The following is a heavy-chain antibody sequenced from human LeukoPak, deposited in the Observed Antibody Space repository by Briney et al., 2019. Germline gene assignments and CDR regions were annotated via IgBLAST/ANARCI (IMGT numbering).Heavy chain of an antibody. CDR3: ARESVVVAANAFDI. CDR2: IGAYNGNT. Sequence: ASVKVSCKASGYTFTSYGISWVRQAPGQGLEWMGWIGAYNGNTNYAQKLQGRVTMTTDTSTSTAYMELRSLRSDDTAVYYCARESVVVAANAFDIWGQGTMVTVSS. J-gene: IGHJ3*02. V-gene: IGHV1-18*01. CDR1: GYTFTSYG. D-gene: IGHD2-15*01.